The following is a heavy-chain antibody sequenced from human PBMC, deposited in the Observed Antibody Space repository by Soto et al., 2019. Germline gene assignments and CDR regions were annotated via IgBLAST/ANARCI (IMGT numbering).Heavy chain of an antibody. V-gene: IGHV3-30*18. CDR2: ISYDGSNK. J-gene: IGHJ4*02. CDR1: GFTFSSYG. CDR3: AKGWGATPDY. Sequence: QVQLVESGGGVVQPGRSLRLSCAASGFTFSSYGMHWVRQAPGKGLEWVAVISYDGSNKYYADSVKGRFTISSDNSKNTLYLQMNSLRAEDTAVYYCAKGWGATPDYWGQGTLVTVSS. D-gene: IGHD2-15*01.